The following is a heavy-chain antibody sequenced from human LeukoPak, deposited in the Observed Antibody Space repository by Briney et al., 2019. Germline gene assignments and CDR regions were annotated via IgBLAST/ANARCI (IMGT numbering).Heavy chain of an antibody. CDR2: ISSSGSTI. V-gene: IGHV3-48*03. CDR1: GFTFSSYE. J-gene: IGHJ6*02. Sequence: GPLRLSCAASGFTFSSYEMNWVRQAPGKGLEWVSYISSSGSTIYYADSVKGRFTISRDNAKNSLYLQMNSLRAEDTAVYYCARDLCSSTSCYDGVPNYYYGMDVWGQGTTVTVSS. D-gene: IGHD2-2*01. CDR3: ARDLCSSTSCYDGVPNYYYGMDV.